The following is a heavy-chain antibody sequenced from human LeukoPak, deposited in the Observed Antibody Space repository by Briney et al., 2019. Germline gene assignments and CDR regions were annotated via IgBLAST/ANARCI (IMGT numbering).Heavy chain of an antibody. D-gene: IGHD3-22*01. CDR1: GGTFSSYA. CDR2: IIPIFGTA. CDR3: ARHYDSSGYYYCWFDP. V-gene: IGHV1-69*13. J-gene: IGHJ5*02. Sequence: GASVKVSCKASGGTFSSYAISWVRQAPGQGLEWMGGIIPIFGTANYAQKFQGRVTITADESTSTAYMELSSLRSEDTAVYYCARHYDSSGYYYCWFDPWGQGTLVTVSS.